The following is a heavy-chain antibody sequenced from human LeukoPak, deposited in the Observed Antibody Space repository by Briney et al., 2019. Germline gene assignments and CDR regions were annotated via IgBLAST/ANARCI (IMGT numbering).Heavy chain of an antibody. J-gene: IGHJ4*02. V-gene: IGHV3-23*01. CDR1: GFTFSSYA. Sequence: QSGGSLRLSCAAPGFTFSSYAMSWVRQAPGKGLEWVSAISGSGGSTYYADSVKGRFTISRDNSKNTLYLQMDSLRAEDTAVYYCAKDTVEVILLWFGELSSPCIDYWGQGTLVTVSS. D-gene: IGHD3-10*01. CDR3: AKDTVEVILLWFGELSSPCIDY. CDR2: ISGSGGST.